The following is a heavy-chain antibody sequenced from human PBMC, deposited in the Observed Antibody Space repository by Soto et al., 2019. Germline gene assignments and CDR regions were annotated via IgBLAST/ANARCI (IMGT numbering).Heavy chain of an antibody. Sequence: GGSLRLSCVVSEFGVSNNFMTWVRQAPGKGLEWVSRIYSGGGTSYADTVKGRFTISRDKSKNTLYLQMNSLRGDDTAVYYCATSQTEGYWGQGT. J-gene: IGHJ4*02. V-gene: IGHV3-66*01. CDR2: IYSGGGT. CDR1: EFGVSNNF. D-gene: IGHD2-2*01. CDR3: ATSQTEGY.